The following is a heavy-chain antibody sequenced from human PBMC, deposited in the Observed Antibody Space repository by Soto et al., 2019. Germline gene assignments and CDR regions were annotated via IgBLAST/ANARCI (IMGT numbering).Heavy chain of an antibody. CDR2: INHSGST. CDR1: GGSFSGYY. Sequence: SETLSLTCAVYGGSFSGYYWSWIRQPPGKGLEWIGEINHSGSTNYNPSLKSRVTISVDTSKNQFSLKLSSVTAADTAVCYCARGELGYYDSGGYHYYYYYGMDVWGQGTTVT. J-gene: IGHJ6*02. CDR3: ARGELGYYDSGGYHYYYYYGMDV. D-gene: IGHD3-22*01. V-gene: IGHV4-34*01.